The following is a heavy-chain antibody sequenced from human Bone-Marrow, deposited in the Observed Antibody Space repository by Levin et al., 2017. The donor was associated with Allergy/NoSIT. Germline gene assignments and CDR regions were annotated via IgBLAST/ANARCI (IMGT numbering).Heavy chain of an antibody. V-gene: IGHV3-9*01. J-gene: IGHJ4*02. Sequence: GGSLRLSCAASGFTFDDYAMHWVRQAPGKGLEWVSGISWNSGSIGYADSVKGRFTISRDNAKNSLYLQMNSLRAEDTALYYCAKDISRGDSSGYWFDYWGQGTLVTVSS. CDR2: ISWNSGSI. CDR3: AKDISRGDSSGYWFDY. CDR1: GFTFDDYA. D-gene: IGHD3-22*01.